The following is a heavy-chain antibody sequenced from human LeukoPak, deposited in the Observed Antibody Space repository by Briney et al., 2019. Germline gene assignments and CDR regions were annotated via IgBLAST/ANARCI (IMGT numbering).Heavy chain of an antibody. CDR2: ISAYNGNT. CDR3: ARVGIAVAGTGSWFDP. J-gene: IGHJ5*02. CDR1: GYTFTSYG. D-gene: IGHD6-19*01. Sequence: ASVKVSCKASGYTFTSYGISWVRQAPGQGLEWMGWISAYNGNTNYAQKLQARVTMTTDTSTSTAYMELRSLRSDDTAVYYCARVGIAVAGTGSWFDPWGQGTLVTVSS. V-gene: IGHV1-18*01.